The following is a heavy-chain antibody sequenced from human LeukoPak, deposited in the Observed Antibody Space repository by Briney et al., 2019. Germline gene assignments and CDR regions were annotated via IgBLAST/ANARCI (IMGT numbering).Heavy chain of an antibody. J-gene: IGHJ6*03. V-gene: IGHV1-69*05. Sequence: GASVKVSCKASGGTFSSYAISWVRRAPGQGLEWMGGIIPIFGTANYAQKFQGRVTITTDESTSTAYMELSSLRSEDTAVYYCARSVIGPAVDPYYYYYMDVRGKGTTVTVSS. CDR3: ARSVIGPAVDPYYYYYMDV. D-gene: IGHD2/OR15-2a*01. CDR1: GGTFSSYA. CDR2: IIPIFGTA.